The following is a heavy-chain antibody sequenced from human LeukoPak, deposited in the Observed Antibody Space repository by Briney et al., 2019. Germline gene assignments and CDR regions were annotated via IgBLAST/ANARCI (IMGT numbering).Heavy chain of an antibody. Sequence: GGSLRLSCAASGFTFSSYSMNWVRQAPGKGLEWVSAISGSGGSTYYADSVKGRFTISRDNSKNTLYLQMNSLRAEDTAVYYCAKLADSRSFYYYYYMDVWGKGTTVTVSS. CDR3: AKLADSRSFYYYYYMDV. J-gene: IGHJ6*03. CDR2: ISGSGGST. V-gene: IGHV3-23*01. D-gene: IGHD2-15*01. CDR1: GFTFSSYS.